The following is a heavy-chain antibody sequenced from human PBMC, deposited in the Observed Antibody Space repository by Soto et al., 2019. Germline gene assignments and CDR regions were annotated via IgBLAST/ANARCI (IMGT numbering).Heavy chain of an antibody. CDR3: ARVGIAAAGPYYYCGMDV. CDR2: IIPIFGTA. D-gene: IGHD6-13*01. V-gene: IGHV1-69*12. J-gene: IGHJ6*02. CDR1: GGTFSSYA. Sequence: QVQLVQSGAEVKKPGSSVKVSCKASGGTFSSYAISWVRQAPGQGLEWMGGIIPIFGTANYAQKFQGRVTVTADESTGTAYMELSSLRSEDTAVYYWARVGIAAAGPYYYCGMDVWGQGTTVTVSS.